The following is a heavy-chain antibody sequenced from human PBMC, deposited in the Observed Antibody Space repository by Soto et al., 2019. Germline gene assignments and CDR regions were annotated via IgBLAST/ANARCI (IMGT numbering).Heavy chain of an antibody. CDR2: IYHSGST. V-gene: IGHV4-30-2*01. J-gene: IGHJ4*02. CDR1: GGSISSGGYS. CDR3: ARGYSGTSFNDY. Sequence: LSLTCAVSGGSISSGGYSWSWIRQPPGKGLEWIGYIYHSGSTYYNPSLKSRVTTSVDRSKNQFSLKLSSVTAADTAVYYCARGYSGTSFNDYWGQGTLVTVSS. D-gene: IGHD2-2*01.